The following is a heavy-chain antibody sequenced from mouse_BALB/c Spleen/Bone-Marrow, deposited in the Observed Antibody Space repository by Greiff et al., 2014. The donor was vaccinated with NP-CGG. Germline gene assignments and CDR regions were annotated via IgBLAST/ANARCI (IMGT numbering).Heavy chain of an antibody. Sequence: VQLQESGAELAKPGASVKMSCKASGYTFTSYWMHWVKQRPGQGLEWIGYINPSTGYTEYNQKFKDKATLTADKSSSTAYMQLSSLTSEDSAVHYCARGYYGSSLVYWGQGTLVTVSA. CDR2: INPSTGYT. CDR1: GYTFTSYW. J-gene: IGHJ3*01. D-gene: IGHD1-1*01. V-gene: IGHV1-7*01. CDR3: ARGYYGSSLVY.